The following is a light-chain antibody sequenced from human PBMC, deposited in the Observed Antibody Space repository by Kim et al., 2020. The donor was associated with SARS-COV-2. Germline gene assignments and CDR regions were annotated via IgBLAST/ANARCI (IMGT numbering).Light chain of an antibody. J-gene: IGKJ2*03. CDR1: RCLHNNY. Sequence: LSPGERATLSCRASRCLHNNYLAWFQQKPGQAPRLLMYSTSIRATGVPDRFSGGGSETDFTLTISRLEPEDLAVYYCQQFGSSTYSFGQGTKLEI. CDR3: QQFGSSTYS. CDR2: STS. V-gene: IGKV3-20*01.